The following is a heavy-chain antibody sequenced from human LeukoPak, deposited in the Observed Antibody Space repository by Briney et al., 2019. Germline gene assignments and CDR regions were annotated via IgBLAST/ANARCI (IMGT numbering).Heavy chain of an antibody. CDR2: INHSGST. Sequence: SETLSLTCAVYGGSFSGYYWSWIRQPPGKGLEWIGEINHSGSTNYNPSLKSRVTISVDTSKNQFSLKLSSVTAADTAVYYCARRGKLGRYWYFDLWGRGTLVTVSS. CDR1: GGSFSGYY. J-gene: IGHJ2*01. CDR3: ARRGKLGRYWYFDL. V-gene: IGHV4-34*01. D-gene: IGHD7-27*01.